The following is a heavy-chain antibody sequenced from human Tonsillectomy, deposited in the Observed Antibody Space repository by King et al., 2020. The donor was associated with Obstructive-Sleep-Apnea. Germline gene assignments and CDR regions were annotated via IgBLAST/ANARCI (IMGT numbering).Heavy chain of an antibody. D-gene: IGHD1-26*01. V-gene: IGHV3-30-3*01. CDR3: AGDQSHMGATYSVDQHGPDY. CDR2: ISYDGSNK. J-gene: IGHJ4*02. Sequence: VQLVESGGGVVQPGRSLRLSCAASGFTFSNYAMHWVRQAPAKGLEWVALISYDGSNKFYADSVKGRFTSSRDNSKNTLYLHMNSLRTEDTAVFYCAGDQSHMGATYSVDQHGPDYWGQGTLVTVSS. CDR1: GFTFSNYA.